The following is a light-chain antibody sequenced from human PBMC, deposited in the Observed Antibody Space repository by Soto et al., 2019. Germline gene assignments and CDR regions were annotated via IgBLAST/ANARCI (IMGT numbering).Light chain of an antibody. CDR2: DAS. V-gene: IGKV3-11*01. CDR1: QSLSSSQ. CDR3: QQRSNWPLT. Sequence: EIVLTQSPGTLSLSPGERATLSSRASQSLSSSQLAWYQQKPGQAPRLLIYDASNRATGIPARFSGSGSGTDFSLTISSLEPEDFAVYYCQQRSNWPLTFGGGTKVDIK. J-gene: IGKJ4*01.